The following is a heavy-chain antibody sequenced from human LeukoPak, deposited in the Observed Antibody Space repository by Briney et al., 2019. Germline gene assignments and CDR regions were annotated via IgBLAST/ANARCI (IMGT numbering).Heavy chain of an antibody. Sequence: ASVKVSCKASGYTFTGYYMHWVRQAPGQGLEWKGWINPNSGGTNYAQKVQGRVTMTRDTSISTAYMELSRLRSDDTAVYYCATLYYDILSDPKADAFDIWGQGTMVTVFS. V-gene: IGHV1-2*02. D-gene: IGHD3-9*01. CDR3: ATLYYDILSDPKADAFDI. J-gene: IGHJ3*02. CDR2: INPNSGGT. CDR1: GYTFTGYY.